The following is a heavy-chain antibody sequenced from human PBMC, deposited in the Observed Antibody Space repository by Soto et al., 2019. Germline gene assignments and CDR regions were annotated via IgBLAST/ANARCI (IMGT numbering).Heavy chain of an antibody. Sequence: ASVKVSCKASGYTFGNNDISWVRQATGQGLEWMGWLNPNSGNTGYAQKFQGRVSMTRNTSITTAYLELSSLRSDDTAIYYCARLATSGTLNWFDPWGQGTLVTVSS. CDR2: LNPNSGNT. CDR3: ARLATSGTLNWFDP. CDR1: GYTFGNND. V-gene: IGHV1-8*01. J-gene: IGHJ5*02.